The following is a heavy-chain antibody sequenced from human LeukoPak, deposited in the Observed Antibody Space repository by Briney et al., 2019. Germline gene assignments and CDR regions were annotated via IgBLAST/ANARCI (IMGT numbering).Heavy chain of an antibody. D-gene: IGHD2-15*01. CDR3: AKNGDRGAYCTGGTCYPYFYYYMDV. CDR1: GFTFDDYG. V-gene: IGHV3-23*01. Sequence: GGSLRLSCTASGFTFDDYGMSWVRQAPGKGLEWVSSISSTGGTTYYADSVKGRFTISRDNSKNTLYLQMNSLRAEDTAIYYCAKNGDRGAYCTGGTCYPYFYYYMDVWGKGTTVTI. CDR2: ISSTGGTT. J-gene: IGHJ6*03.